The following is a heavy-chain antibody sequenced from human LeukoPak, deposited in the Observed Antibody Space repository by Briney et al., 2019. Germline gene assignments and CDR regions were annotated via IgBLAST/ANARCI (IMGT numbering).Heavy chain of an antibody. CDR2: ISGSGGST. D-gene: IGHD1-26*01. CDR3: AKAKISGNYGGDLFDY. V-gene: IGHV3-23*01. J-gene: IGHJ4*02. Sequence: TGGSLRLSCAASGFTFSSYAMTWVRQAPGKGLEWVSVISGSGGSTYYADSVKGRFTMSRDNSKNTLSLQMNSLRAEDTAVYYCAKAKISGNYGGDLFDYWGQGTLVTVSS. CDR1: GFTFSSYA.